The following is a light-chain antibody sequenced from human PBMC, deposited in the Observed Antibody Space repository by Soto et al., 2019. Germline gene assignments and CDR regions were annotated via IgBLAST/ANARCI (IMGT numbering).Light chain of an antibody. V-gene: IGLV1-40*01. Sequence: QSVLTQSPSVSGAPGQRVTISCTGSSSNIGAGHDVHWYQQFPGTAPKLLIYGNSNRPSGVPDRFSGSKSGTSASLAITGLQAEDEADYHCQSYDILSASVVFGGGTKLTVL. CDR3: QSYDILSASVV. CDR2: GNS. CDR1: SSNIGAGHD. J-gene: IGLJ2*01.